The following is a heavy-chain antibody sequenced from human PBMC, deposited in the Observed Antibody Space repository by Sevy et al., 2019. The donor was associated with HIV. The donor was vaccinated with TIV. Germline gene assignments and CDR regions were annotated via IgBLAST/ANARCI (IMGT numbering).Heavy chain of an antibody. D-gene: IGHD6-13*01. V-gene: IGHV3-21*01. CDR2: NSSSSSYI. J-gene: IGHJ4*02. Sequence: GGSLRLSCAASGFTFSSYSMNWVRQAPGKGLEWVSSNSSSSSYIYYADSVKGRLTMSRDNAKNSQYLQMNSLRAEDTAVDYCARDPRTAAGTRYFDYWGQGTLVTVSS. CDR3: ARDPRTAAGTRYFDY. CDR1: GFTFSSYS.